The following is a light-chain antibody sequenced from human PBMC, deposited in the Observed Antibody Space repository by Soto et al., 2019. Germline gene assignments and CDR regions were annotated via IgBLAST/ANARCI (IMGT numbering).Light chain of an antibody. CDR1: SSDVGGYNY. J-gene: IGLJ2*01. CDR3: SSYTSSSTPVV. Sequence: QSVLTQPASVSGSPGQSITISGTGTSSDVGGYNYVSWYQQHPGKAPKLMIYDVSNRPSGVSNRFSGSKSGNTASLTISGPQAEDEADYYCSSYTSSSTPVVFGGGTKLTVL. V-gene: IGLV2-14*01. CDR2: DVS.